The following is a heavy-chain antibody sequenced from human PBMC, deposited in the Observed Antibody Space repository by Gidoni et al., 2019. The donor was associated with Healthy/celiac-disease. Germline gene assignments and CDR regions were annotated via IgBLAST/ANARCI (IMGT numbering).Heavy chain of an antibody. CDR1: GFTVSSNY. CDR2: IYSGGST. J-gene: IGHJ2*01. CDR3: ARDYGDYDWYFDL. Sequence: EVQLVESGGGLIKPGGSLRLSCAASGFTVSSNYMSWVRQAPGKGLEWVSVIYSGGSTYYADSVKGRFTISRDNSKNTLYLQMNSLRAEDTAVYYCARDYGDYDWYFDLWGRGTLVTVSS. V-gene: IGHV3-53*01. D-gene: IGHD4-17*01.